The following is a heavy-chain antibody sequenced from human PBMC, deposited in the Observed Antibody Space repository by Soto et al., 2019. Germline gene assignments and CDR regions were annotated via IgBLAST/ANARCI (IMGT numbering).Heavy chain of an antibody. V-gene: IGHV4-59*01. Sequence: QVQLQESGPGLVRPSETLSLTCTVSGDSISSYYWSWIRQPPGKGLEWIGYIYYSGSTNYNPSLKSRLTISLDTSKNQFSLKLTCVTAADTAVYYCARNRGYRHYYMGVWGKGTTVTVSS. CDR1: GDSISSYY. CDR2: IYYSGST. CDR3: ARNRGYRHYYMGV. D-gene: IGHD5-12*01. J-gene: IGHJ6*03.